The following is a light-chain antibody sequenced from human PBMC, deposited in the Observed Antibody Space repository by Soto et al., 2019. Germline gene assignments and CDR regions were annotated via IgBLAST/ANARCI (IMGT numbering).Light chain of an antibody. Sequence: DIQMTQSPSTLSASLGDRVTITCRANQSISNWLAWYQQIPGKAPKLLISDASSLQSGVPSRFSGSGSGTEFTLTISSLQPDDFATFCCQQYNSSPLTFGGGTKVEIK. CDR1: QSISNW. CDR2: DAS. CDR3: QQYNSSPLT. V-gene: IGKV1-5*01. J-gene: IGKJ4*01.